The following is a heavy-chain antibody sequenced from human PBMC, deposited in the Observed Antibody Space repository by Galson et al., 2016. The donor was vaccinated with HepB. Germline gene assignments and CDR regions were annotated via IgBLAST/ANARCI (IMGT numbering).Heavy chain of an antibody. V-gene: IGHV4-4*01. CDR3: AILGLFPYSGLDF. J-gene: IGHJ6*02. CDR2: VYHNGST. Sequence: ETLSLTCAVSGGSIRSNNWWTWVRQPPGKGLEWIGRVYHNGSTNYNPSLESRVTILLDKSRNQFSLSLTSVTAADTAVYFCAILGLFPYSGLDFWGQGTTVIVSS. CDR1: GGSIRSNNW. D-gene: IGHD3/OR15-3a*01.